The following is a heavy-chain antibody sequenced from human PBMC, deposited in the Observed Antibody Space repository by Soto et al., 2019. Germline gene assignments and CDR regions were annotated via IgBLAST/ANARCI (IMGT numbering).Heavy chain of an antibody. J-gene: IGHJ4*02. CDR1: GFSFRNYA. V-gene: IGHV3-23*01. Sequence: EVQLLESGGGLVQPGGSLRLSCAASGFSFRNYAMSWFRQAPGKGLGWISTLTGSSSNIYYADSVKGRFAISRDNARNTLYLQMNSLTAEDTAVYYCANGRATYGLLTHDYWGQGTLGTVSS. CDR2: LTGSSSNI. D-gene: IGHD3-10*01. CDR3: ANGRATYGLLTHDY.